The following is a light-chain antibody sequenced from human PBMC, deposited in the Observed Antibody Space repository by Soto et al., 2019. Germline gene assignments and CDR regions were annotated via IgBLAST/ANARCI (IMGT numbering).Light chain of an antibody. CDR3: CSYAGTVAYV. V-gene: IGLV2-23*02. J-gene: IGLJ1*01. Sequence: QSVLTQPASVSGSPGQSITISCAGTGSDVGAYNLVSWYQQHPGKAPKLIICEVITRPSGISNRFSGSKSGDTASLTISGLQAEDEAYYFCCSYAGTVAYVFGTGTKVTVL. CDR1: GSDVGAYNL. CDR2: EVI.